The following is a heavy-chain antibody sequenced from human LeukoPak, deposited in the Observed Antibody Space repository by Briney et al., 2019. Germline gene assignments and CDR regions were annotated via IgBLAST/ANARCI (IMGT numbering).Heavy chain of an antibody. V-gene: IGHV3-23*01. CDR3: AKGKYSSGGVPDY. CDR1: GFTFSSYG. CDR2: IRNSDSRT. J-gene: IGHJ4*02. D-gene: IGHD6-19*01. Sequence: GSLRLSCAASGFTFSSYGMSWVRQAPGKGLEWVSSIRNSDSRTYYTDSVKGRFTISRDNSKNTLYLQINSLRGEDTAVYYCAKGKYSSGGVPDYWGQGTLVTVSS.